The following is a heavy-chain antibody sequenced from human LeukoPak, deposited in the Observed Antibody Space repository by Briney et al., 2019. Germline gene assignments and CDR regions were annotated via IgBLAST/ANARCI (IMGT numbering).Heavy chain of an antibody. D-gene: IGHD4/OR15-4a*01. Sequence: SETLSLTCAVSGGSISSGSYSWGWIRRPPGKGLEWIGSVHHSGRTYYNPSLKSRLTISINTSKKQFSLKVSSVTSADTAVYYCARLANYVPVYWGQGTLVTVSS. CDR1: GGSISSGSYS. J-gene: IGHJ4*02. CDR2: VHHSGRT. V-gene: IGHV4-39*07. CDR3: ARLANYVPVY.